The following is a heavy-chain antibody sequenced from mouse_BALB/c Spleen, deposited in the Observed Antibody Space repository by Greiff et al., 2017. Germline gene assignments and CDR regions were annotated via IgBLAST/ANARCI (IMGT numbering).Heavy chain of an antibody. CDR2: INPDSSTI. Sequence: EVMLVESGGGLVQPGGSLKLSCAASGFAFSRYWMSWVRQAPGKGLEWIGEINPDSSTINYTPSLKDKFIISRDNAKNTLYLQMSKVRSEDTALYYCARDLYAMDYWGQGTSVTVSA. J-gene: IGHJ4*01. V-gene: IGHV4-1*02. CDR1: GFAFSRYW. CDR3: ARDLYAMDY.